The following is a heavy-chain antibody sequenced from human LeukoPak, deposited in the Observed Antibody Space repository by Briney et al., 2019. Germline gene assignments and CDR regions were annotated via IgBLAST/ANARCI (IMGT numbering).Heavy chain of an antibody. J-gene: IGHJ6*03. V-gene: IGHV1-69*04. CDR2: IIPILGIA. CDR1: GGTFSSYT. Sequence: SVKVSCKASGGTFSSYTISWVRQAPGQGLEWMGRIIPILGIANYAQKFQGRVTITADKSTSTAYMDLSSLRSEDTAVYYCARDLGVVSYYYYMDVWGKGTTVTVSS. D-gene: IGHD3-3*01. CDR3: ARDLGVVSYYYYMDV.